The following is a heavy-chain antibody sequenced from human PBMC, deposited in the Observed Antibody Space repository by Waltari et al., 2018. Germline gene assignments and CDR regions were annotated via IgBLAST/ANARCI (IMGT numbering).Heavy chain of an antibody. CDR2: IPVTYKT. J-gene: IGHJ5*02. CDR1: GFNFYNYA. Sequence: EVQLLESGGGLVEPGWSLRLSCEGSGFNFYNYAMSWVRQAPGKGLGVVSAIPVTYKTDYADAVKGRFTIARDNSKNTVYLEMSRLRDEDTAVYYCGKEEASLGRGVFDPWGQGTLVTVSS. CDR3: GKEEASLGRGVFDP. V-gene: IGHV3-23*01. D-gene: IGHD2-15*01.